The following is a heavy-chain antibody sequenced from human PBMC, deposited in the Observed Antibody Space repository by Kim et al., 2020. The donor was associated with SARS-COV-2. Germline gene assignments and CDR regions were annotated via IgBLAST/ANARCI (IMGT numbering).Heavy chain of an antibody. CDR2: ISAYNGNT. CDR3: ARGTVVVPAAMWGYYYYYMDV. Sequence: ASVKVSCKASGYTFTSYGISWVRQAPGQGLEWMGWISAYNGNTNYAQKLQGRVTMTTDTSTSTAYMELRSLRSDDTAVYHCARGTVVVPAAMWGYYYYYMDVWGKGTTVTVSS. V-gene: IGHV1-18*01. J-gene: IGHJ6*03. D-gene: IGHD2-2*01. CDR1: GYTFTSYG.